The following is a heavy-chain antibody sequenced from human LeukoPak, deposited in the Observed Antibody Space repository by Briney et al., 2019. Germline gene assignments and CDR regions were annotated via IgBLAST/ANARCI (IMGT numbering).Heavy chain of an antibody. CDR2: MTTYNGNT. CDR3: ARIGCSSTSYYGKSVDP. V-gene: IGHV1-18*01. CDR1: GYTYINYG. J-gene: IGHJ5*02. D-gene: IGHD2-2*01. Sequence: GASVKVSCKASGYTYINYGFNWVRQAPGRGLEWMGWMTTYNGNTHSAEKFQGRVTLTTDTSTSTAYMELRSLTSDDTAVYYCARIGCSSTSYYGKSVDPWGQGTLVTVSS.